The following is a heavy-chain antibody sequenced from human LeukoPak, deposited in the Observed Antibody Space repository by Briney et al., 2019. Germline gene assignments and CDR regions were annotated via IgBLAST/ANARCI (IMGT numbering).Heavy chain of an antibody. Sequence: GGSLRLSCAASGFTFDDYAMHWVRQAPGKGLEWVSGISWNSGSIGYADSVKGRFTISRDNAKNSLYLQMNSLRAEDMALYYCATYRQVLLPFESWGQGTLVTVSS. CDR2: ISWNSGSI. J-gene: IGHJ4*02. CDR1: GFTFDDYA. V-gene: IGHV3-9*03. CDR3: ATYRQVLLPFES. D-gene: IGHD2-8*02.